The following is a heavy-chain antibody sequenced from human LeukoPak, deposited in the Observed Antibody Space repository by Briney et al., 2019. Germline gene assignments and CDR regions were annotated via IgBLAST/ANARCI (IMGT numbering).Heavy chain of an antibody. D-gene: IGHD2-2*01. CDR2: ISYDGSNK. CDR1: GFTFSSYA. V-gene: IGHV3-30-3*01. Sequence: GGSLRLSCAASGFTFSSYAMHWVRQAPGKGLEWVAVISYDGSNKYYADSVKGRFTISRDNSKNTLYLQMNSLRAEDTAVYYCARDPPIVVVPAAIQKFDPWGQGTLVTVSS. CDR3: ARDPPIVVVPAAIQKFDP. J-gene: IGHJ5*02.